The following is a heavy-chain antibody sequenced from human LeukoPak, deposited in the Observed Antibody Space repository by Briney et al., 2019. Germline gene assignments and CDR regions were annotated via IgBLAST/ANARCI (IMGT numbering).Heavy chain of an antibody. D-gene: IGHD2-2*01. CDR1: GYTFTGYY. V-gene: IGHV1-2*02. Sequence: ASVKVSCKASGYTFTGYYMHWVRQAPGQGLEWMGWINPNSGGTNYAQKFQGRVTMTRDTSISTAYMELSRLRSDDTAVYYCARDLLEYCSSTSCSLYYYFDYWGQGTLVTASS. CDR2: INPNSGGT. CDR3: ARDLLEYCSSTSCSLYYYFDY. J-gene: IGHJ4*02.